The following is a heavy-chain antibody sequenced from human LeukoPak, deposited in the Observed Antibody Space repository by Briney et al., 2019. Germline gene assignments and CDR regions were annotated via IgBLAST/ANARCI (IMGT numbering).Heavy chain of an antibody. CDR3: ARSQNYYGSGDY. J-gene: IGHJ4*02. Sequence: SETLSLTCTVSGDSVSNGNYYWSWLRQPPGKALEWIGYIYYTGKTYYNPSPEGRVTILVDTSRNHFSVKLSSVTAADTAVYYCARSQNYYGSGDYWSQGTLVTVSS. V-gene: IGHV4-61*03. CDR2: IYYTGKT. D-gene: IGHD3-10*01. CDR1: GDSVSNGNYY.